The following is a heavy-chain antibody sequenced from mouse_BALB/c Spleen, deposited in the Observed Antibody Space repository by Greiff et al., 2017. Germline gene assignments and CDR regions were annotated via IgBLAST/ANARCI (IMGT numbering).Heavy chain of an antibody. CDR2: ISTYYGDA. D-gene: IGHD2-2*01. V-gene: IGHV1S137*01. CDR1: GYTFTDYA. CDR3: ARGLRRDAMDY. J-gene: IGHJ4*01. Sequence: QVQLQQSGAELVRPGVSVKISCKGSGYTFTDYAMHWVKQSHAKSLEWIGVISTYYGDASYNQKFKGKATMTVDKSSSTAYMELARLTSEDSAIYYGARGLRRDAMDYWGQGTSVTVSS.